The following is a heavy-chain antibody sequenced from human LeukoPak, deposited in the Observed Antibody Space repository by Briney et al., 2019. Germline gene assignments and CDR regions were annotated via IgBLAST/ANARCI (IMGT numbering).Heavy chain of an antibody. V-gene: IGHV3-30*18. D-gene: IGHD3-10*01. CDR1: GFTFSSYG. CDR2: ISYDGSNK. CDR3: AKDQFLGWFGEDGDSSGSFDY. J-gene: IGHJ4*02. Sequence: GGSLRLSCAASGFTFSSYGMHWVRQAPGKGLEWVAVISYDGSNKYYADSVKGRFTISRDNSKNTLYLQMNSLRAEDTAMYYCAKDQFLGWFGEDGDSSGSFDYWGQGTLVTVSS.